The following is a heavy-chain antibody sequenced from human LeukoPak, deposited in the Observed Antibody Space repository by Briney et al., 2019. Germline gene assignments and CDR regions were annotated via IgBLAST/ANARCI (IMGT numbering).Heavy chain of an antibody. V-gene: IGHV3-66*01. D-gene: IGHD5-12*01. CDR3: ARSTTTSGYDLDY. CDR1: GFTVSSNY. CDR2: IYSGGST. J-gene: IGHJ4*02. Sequence: GGSLRLSCAASGFTVSSNYMSWVRQAPGEGLEWVSVIYSGGSTYYADSVKGRFTISRDNSKNTLYLQMNSLRAEDTAVYYCARSTTTSGYDLDYWGQGTLVTVSS.